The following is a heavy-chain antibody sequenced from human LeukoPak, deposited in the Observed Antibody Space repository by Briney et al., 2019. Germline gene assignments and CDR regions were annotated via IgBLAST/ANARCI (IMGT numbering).Heavy chain of an antibody. D-gene: IGHD1-26*01. CDR2: ISHDATDK. J-gene: IGHJ4*02. CDR3: ARWGVGATAGGLDY. V-gene: IGHV3-30*04. CDR1: GFTFSMHA. Sequence: GGSLRLSCAASGFTFSMHALHWVRQAPGKGPECLAMISHDATDKYYADSVKGRFTISRDNSKNTLYLQMNSLRAEDTAVYYCARWGVGATAGGLDYWGQGTQVIVSS.